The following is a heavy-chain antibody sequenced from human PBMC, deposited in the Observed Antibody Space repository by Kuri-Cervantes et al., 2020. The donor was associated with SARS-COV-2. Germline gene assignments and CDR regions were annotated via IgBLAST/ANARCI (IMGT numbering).Heavy chain of an antibody. CDR2: IWYDGSNK. CDR1: GFTFSSYG. D-gene: IGHD5-18*01. J-gene: IGHJ4*02. V-gene: IGHV3-33*01. Sequence: WGSLRLSCAASGFTFSSYGMHWVRQAPGKGLEWVAVIWYDGSNKYYADSVKGRFTISRDNSKNTLYLQMNSLGDEDTAVYYCAREHIGYSYGIDYLGQGTLVTVSS. CDR3: AREHIGYSYGIDY.